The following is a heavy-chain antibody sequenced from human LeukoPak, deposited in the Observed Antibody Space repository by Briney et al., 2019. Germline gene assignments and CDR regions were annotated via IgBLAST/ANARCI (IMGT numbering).Heavy chain of an antibody. CDR1: GFTFSSYG. CDR2: ISYDASNK. CDR3: AREKLPETSHYYYYGMDV. Sequence: QPGRSLRLSCAASGFTFSSYGMHWVRQAPGKGLEWVAVISYDASNKYYADSVKGRFTISRDNSKNTLYLQMNSLRAEDTAVYYCAREKLPETSHYYYYGMDVWGQGTTVTVSS. D-gene: IGHD1-1*01. J-gene: IGHJ6*02. V-gene: IGHV3-30*03.